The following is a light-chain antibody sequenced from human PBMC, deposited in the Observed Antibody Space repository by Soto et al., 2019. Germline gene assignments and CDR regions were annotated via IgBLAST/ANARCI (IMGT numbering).Light chain of an antibody. CDR1: SSNIGNNY. J-gene: IGLJ2*01. V-gene: IGLV1-51*01. CDR3: GTWDSSLSAGV. CDR2: DNN. Sequence: SVLTQPPSVSAAPGQPVPISCSGSSSNIGNNYVSWYQQLPGTAPKLLIYDNNKRPSGIPDRFSGSKSGTSATLGITGLQTGDEADYYCGTWDSSLSAGVFGGGTKLTVL.